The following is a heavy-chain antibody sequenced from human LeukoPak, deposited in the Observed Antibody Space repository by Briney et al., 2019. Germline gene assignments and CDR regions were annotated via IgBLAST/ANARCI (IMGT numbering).Heavy chain of an antibody. J-gene: IGHJ4*02. CDR2: ISSSSSYI. V-gene: IGHV3-21*01. CDR1: GFTFSSYT. D-gene: IGHD2-2*01. Sequence: GGSLRLSCAASGFTFSSYTMNWVRQAPGKGLGWVSSISSSSSYIYYADSVKGRFTISRDNAKNSLYLQMNSLRAEDTAVYYCARDSLFCSSTSCYEATTPLIDYWGQGTLVTVSS. CDR3: ARDSLFCSSTSCYEATTPLIDY.